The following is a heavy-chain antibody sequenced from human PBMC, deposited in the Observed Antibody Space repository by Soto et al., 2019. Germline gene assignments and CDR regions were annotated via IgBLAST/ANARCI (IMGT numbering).Heavy chain of an antibody. J-gene: IGHJ4*02. V-gene: IGHV3-21*01. CDR2: ISSSGIYI. CDR1: GFTFSSYS. CDR3: ARDPDRDDFSTLLDY. Sequence: EVQLVESGGGLVKPGGSLRLSCAASGFTFSSYSMNWVRQAPGKGLEWVSSISSSGIYINYADSLKGRFSISRDNTKNSLYLQMNRLRVEDTAVYYCARDPDRDDFSTLLDYWGQGIRVTVSS. D-gene: IGHD1-1*01.